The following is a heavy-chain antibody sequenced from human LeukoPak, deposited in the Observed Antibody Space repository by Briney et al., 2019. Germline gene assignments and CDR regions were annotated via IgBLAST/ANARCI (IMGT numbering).Heavy chain of an antibody. CDR3: AKPTRGSGSFLIDF. V-gene: IGHV3-33*06. CDR2: IWDDGSSK. J-gene: IGHJ4*02. D-gene: IGHD1-26*01. Sequence: GXXLRLSCAASGFTFSSYGMHWARQAPGKGLEWVAVIWDDGSSKYYGDSVKGRFTVSRDNSKNTLYLQMNSLRAEDTAVYYCAKPTRGSGSFLIDFWGQGTLVTVSS. CDR1: GFTFSSYG.